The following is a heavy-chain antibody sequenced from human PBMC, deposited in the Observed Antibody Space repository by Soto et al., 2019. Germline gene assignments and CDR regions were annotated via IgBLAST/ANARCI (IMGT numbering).Heavy chain of an antibody. CDR1: GFTFSSYA. CDR2: ISGSGGST. J-gene: IGHJ4*02. D-gene: IGHD3-10*01. Sequence: EVQLLESGGGLVQPGGSLRLSCAASGFTFSSYAMSWVRQAPGKGLEWVSAISGSGGSTYCADSEKGRFTISREYFNNAVYLHVNLLKSEDTGVYYFAKVGGGLLWFGEYNDWGQGTLVTVSS. V-gene: IGHV3-23*01. CDR3: AKVGGGLLWFGEYND.